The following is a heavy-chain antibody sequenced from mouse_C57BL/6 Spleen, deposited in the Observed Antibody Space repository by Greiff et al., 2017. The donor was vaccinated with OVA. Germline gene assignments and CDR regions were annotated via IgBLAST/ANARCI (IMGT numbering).Heavy chain of an antibody. J-gene: IGHJ2*01. Sequence: EVKLVESGGGLVKPGGSLKLSCAASGFTFSSYAMSWVRQTPEKRLEWVATISDGGSYTYYPDNVKGRFTISRDNAKNNLYLQMSHLKSEDTAMYYCARAVGNPYYFDYWGQGTTLTVSS. CDR2: ISDGGSYT. CDR1: GFTFSSYA. D-gene: IGHD2-1*01. V-gene: IGHV5-4*03. CDR3: ARAVGNPYYFDY.